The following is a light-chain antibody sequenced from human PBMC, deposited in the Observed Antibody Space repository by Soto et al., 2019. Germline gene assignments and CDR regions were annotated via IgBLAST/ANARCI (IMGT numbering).Light chain of an antibody. CDR3: SSYTNINTRACV. CDR1: SSDVGGYNY. Sequence: QSVLTQPASVSASPGQSITISCTGTSSDVGGYNYVSWYQQYPGKAPKLMIYEVSNRPSGVSNRFSGSKSGNTASLTISGLQAEDEADYYCSSYTNINTRACVFGTGTKLTVL. CDR2: EVS. V-gene: IGLV2-14*01. J-gene: IGLJ1*01.